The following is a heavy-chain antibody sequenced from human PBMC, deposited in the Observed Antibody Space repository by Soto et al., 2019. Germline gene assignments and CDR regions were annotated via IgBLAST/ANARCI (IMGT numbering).Heavy chain of an antibody. J-gene: IGHJ3*02. V-gene: IGHV5-51*01. D-gene: IGHD6-19*01. CDR2: IYPRDSDT. Sequence: PGESLKIYWKGYGYSFISYWIGWVRQMPGKGLEWMGIIYPRDSDTRYSPSFQCQVTVSADKSISTAYLQWSSLKASDTAMYYCAKAHISGWPDAFDIWGQGTMVTVSS. CDR3: AKAHISGWPDAFDI. CDR1: GYSFISYW.